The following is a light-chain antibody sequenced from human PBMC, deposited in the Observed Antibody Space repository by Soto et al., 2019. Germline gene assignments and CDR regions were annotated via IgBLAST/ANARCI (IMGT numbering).Light chain of an antibody. J-gene: IGKJ4*01. CDR1: QRVSLS. V-gene: IGKV3-15*01. Sequence: EIVLTQSPATRSVSLVDXATLPCRAIQRVSLSLAWDQMRPGQPPRLLIYGASTRATGIPARFSGSGSGTEFTLTISSLQSEAIATYYCQHYDDVPGPLTFGGGTKVDIK. CDR3: QHYDDVPGPLT. CDR2: GAS.